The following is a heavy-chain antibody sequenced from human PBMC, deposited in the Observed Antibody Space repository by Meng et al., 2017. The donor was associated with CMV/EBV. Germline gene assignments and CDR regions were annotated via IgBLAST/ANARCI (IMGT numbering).Heavy chain of an antibody. CDR3: AKRGGYCSSTSCQYYYGMDV. CDR1: GFTFSSYG. Sequence: GESLKISCAASGFTFSSYGMHWVRQAPGKGLEWVAFIRYDGSNKYYADSVKGRFTISRDNSKNTLYLQMNSLRAEDTAVYYCAKRGGYCSSTSCQYYYGMDVWGQGTMVTVSS. J-gene: IGHJ6*02. CDR2: IRYDGSNK. V-gene: IGHV3-30*02. D-gene: IGHD2-2*01.